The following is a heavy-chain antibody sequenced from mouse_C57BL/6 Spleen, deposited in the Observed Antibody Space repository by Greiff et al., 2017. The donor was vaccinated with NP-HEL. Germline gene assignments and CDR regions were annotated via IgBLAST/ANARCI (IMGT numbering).Heavy chain of an antibody. Sequence: QVQLQQSGAELVRPGASVTLSCKASGYTFTDYEMHWVKQTPVHGLEWIGAIDPETGGTAYNQKFKGKAILTADKSSSTAYMELRSLTSEDSAVYYCTRQDYYGSSYHYAMDYWGQGTSVTVSS. J-gene: IGHJ4*01. D-gene: IGHD1-1*01. V-gene: IGHV1-15*01. CDR1: GYTFTDYE. CDR2: IDPETGGT. CDR3: TRQDYYGSSYHYAMDY.